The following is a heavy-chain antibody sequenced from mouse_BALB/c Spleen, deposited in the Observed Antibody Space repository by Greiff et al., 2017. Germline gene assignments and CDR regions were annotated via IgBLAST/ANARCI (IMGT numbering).Heavy chain of an antibody. CDR1: GFTFSDYY. D-gene: IGHD2-4*01. J-gene: IGHJ2*01. Sequence: DVKLVESGGGLVKPGGSLKLSCAASGFTFSDYYMYWVRQTPEKRLEWVATISDGGSYTYYPDSVKGRFTISRDNAKNNLYLQMSSLKSEDTAMYYCARAGDYDGLDYWGQGTTLTVSS. CDR2: ISDGGSYT. V-gene: IGHV5-4*02. CDR3: ARAGDYDGLDY.